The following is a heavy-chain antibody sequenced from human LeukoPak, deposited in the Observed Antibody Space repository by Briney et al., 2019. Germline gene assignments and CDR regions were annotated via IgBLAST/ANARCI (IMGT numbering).Heavy chain of an antibody. CDR2: IYYSGST. CDR3: ARDYCSGGSCYSGV. V-gene: IGHV4-59*12. CDR1: GGSISSYY. D-gene: IGHD2-15*01. Sequence: SETLSLTCTVSGGSISSYYWSWIRQPPGKGLEWIGYIYYSGSTNYNPSLKSRVTISVDTSKNQFSLKLSSVTAADTAVYYCARDYCSGGSCYSGVWGQGTLVTVSS. J-gene: IGHJ4*02.